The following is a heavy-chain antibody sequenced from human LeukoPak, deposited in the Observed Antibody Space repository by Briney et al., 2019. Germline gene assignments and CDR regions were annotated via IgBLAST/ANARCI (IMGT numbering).Heavy chain of an antibody. J-gene: IGHJ4*02. Sequence: ASVKVSCKAAGYTFTAYYMHWVRQAPGQGLEWMGWINPNTGGTNYAQQFQGRVTMTRDTSSSTAYMDLNRLTSDDTAVYYCARDPDVGVEPAAVRVDYWGQGTLVTVSA. V-gene: IGHV1-2*02. CDR3: ARDPDVGVEPAAVRVDY. CDR1: GYTFTAYY. CDR2: INPNTGGT. D-gene: IGHD2-2*01.